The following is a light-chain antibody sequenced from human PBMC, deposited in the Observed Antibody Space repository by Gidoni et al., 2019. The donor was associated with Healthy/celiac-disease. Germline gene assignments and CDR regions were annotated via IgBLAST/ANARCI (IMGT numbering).Light chain of an antibody. CDR1: ALPKKY. J-gene: IGLJ3*02. Sequence: YELTQPPSVSVSPGQTARITCSGDALPKKYAYWYQQKSGQAPVLVIFEDSKRPSGIPERFSGSSSGTMATLTISGAQVEDEADYYCYSTDSSGNHRVFGGGTKLTVL. CDR3: YSTDSSGNHRV. V-gene: IGLV3-10*01. CDR2: EDS.